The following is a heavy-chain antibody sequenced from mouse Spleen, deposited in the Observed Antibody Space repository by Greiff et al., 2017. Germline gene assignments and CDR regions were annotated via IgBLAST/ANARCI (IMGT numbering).Heavy chain of an antibody. D-gene: IGHD1-1*01. J-gene: IGHJ4*01. Sequence: EVQLVESGGDLVKPGGSLKLSCAASGFTFSSYGMSWVRQTPDKRLEWVATISSGGSYTYYPDSVKGRFTISRDNAKNTLYLQMSSLKSEDTAMYYCASRYYYGSSPYYAMDYWGQGTSVTVSS. CDR2: ISSGGSYT. CDR3: ASRYYYGSSPYYAMDY. CDR1: GFTFSSYG. V-gene: IGHV5-6*01.